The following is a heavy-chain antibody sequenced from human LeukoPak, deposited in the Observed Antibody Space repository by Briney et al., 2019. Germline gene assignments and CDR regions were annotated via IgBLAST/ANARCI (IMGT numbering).Heavy chain of an antibody. CDR2: ISAYNGNT. V-gene: IGHV1-18*01. Sequence: ASVKVSCXASGYTFTSYGISWVRQAPGQGLEWMAWISAYNGNTNYAQKLQGRVTMTTDTSTSTAYMELRSLRSDDTAVYYCARSFPAAMPFDYWGQGTLVTVSS. J-gene: IGHJ4*02. CDR3: ARSFPAAMPFDY. CDR1: GYTFTSYG. D-gene: IGHD2-2*01.